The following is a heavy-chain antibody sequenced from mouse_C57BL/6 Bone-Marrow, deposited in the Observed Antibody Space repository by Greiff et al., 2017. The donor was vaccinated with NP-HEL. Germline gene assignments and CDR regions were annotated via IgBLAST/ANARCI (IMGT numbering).Heavy chain of an antibody. Sequence: VQLQQSGAELVRPGASVKLSCKASGYTFTDYCIHWVKQRPGQGLEWIARIYPASGNTYYNEKFKGKATLTAEKSSSTAYMQLSSLTSEDSAVYFCARYYGSSYGAFDDWGQGTTLTVSS. D-gene: IGHD1-1*01. CDR1: GYTFTDYC. V-gene: IGHV1-76*01. CDR3: ARYYGSSYGAFDD. J-gene: IGHJ2*01. CDR2: IYPASGNT.